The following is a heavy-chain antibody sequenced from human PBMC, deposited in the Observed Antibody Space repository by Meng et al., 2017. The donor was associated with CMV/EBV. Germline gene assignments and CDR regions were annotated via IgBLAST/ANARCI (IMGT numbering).Heavy chain of an antibody. CDR3: AKAFYYYDSSGPYYFDY. Sequence: GGSLRLSCAASGFTFSSYAMSWVRQAPGKGLEWVSAISGSGGSTYYADSVQGRFTISRDNSKHTLYLQMNSLRAEDTAVYYCAKAFYYYDSSGPYYFDYWGQGTLVTVSS. CDR1: GFTFSSYA. D-gene: IGHD3-22*01. V-gene: IGHV3-23*01. CDR2: ISGSGGST. J-gene: IGHJ4*02.